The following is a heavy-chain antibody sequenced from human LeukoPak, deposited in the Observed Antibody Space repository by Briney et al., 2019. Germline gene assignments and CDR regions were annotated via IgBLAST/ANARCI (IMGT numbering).Heavy chain of an antibody. D-gene: IGHD1-1*01. CDR3: IREVQVRASASLGL. Sequence: GGSLRLSCAASGFTLRGFWMHWVPQVPGEGLVRVARMNSSGSTLNDADSVKGRFTVPRDNVRNTMHLQMNNLSLEDTAVYFCIREVQVRASASLGLWGRGTLVTVS. CDR1: GFTLRGFW. J-gene: IGHJ4*01. V-gene: IGHV3-74*01. CDR2: MNSSGSTL.